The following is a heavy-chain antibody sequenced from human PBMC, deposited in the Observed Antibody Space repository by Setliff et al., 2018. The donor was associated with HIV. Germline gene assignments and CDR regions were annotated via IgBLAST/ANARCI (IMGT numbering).Heavy chain of an antibody. D-gene: IGHD4-17*01. CDR1: GGAFTSYA. J-gene: IGHJ5*02. CDR3: APDFGDNWFDP. CDR2: IIPVYHTT. Sequence: SVKVSCKASGGAFTSYAFGWVRQAPGQGLEWMGRIIPVYHTTDYAPQFQGRVTITADKSTSTVYMDLSNLRSDDTATYYCAPDFGDNWFDPWGQGTLVTVSS. V-gene: IGHV1-69*06.